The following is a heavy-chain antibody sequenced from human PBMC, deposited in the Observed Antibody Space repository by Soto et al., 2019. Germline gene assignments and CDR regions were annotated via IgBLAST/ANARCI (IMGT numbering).Heavy chain of an antibody. CDR2: IIHIFGTA. D-gene: IGHD2-15*01. CDR1: GGTFSSYA. CDR3: AREVVVAATGWFDP. J-gene: IGHJ5*02. V-gene: IGHV1-69*12. Sequence: QVQLVQSGAEVTKPGSSVKVSCKASGGTFSSYAISWVRQAPGQGREWMGGIIHIFGTANYAQKFQGRVTTTVHEPTSTASKEVRSLRSEETAGHYCAREVVVAATGWFDPWCQGNLVTVSA.